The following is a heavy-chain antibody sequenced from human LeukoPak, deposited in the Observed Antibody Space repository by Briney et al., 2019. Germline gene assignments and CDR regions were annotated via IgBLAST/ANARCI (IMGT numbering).Heavy chain of an antibody. CDR3: ARERAMVRRQYGFDY. CDR2: IKQDGSEK. Sequence: GGSLRLSCAASGFTFSSYWMSWVRQAPGKGLEWVANIKQDGSEKYYVDSVKGRFTISRDNAKNSLYLQMNSLRAEDTAVYYCARERAMVRRQYGFDYWGQGTLVTVSS. D-gene: IGHD3-10*01. CDR1: GFTFSSYW. J-gene: IGHJ4*02. V-gene: IGHV3-7*01.